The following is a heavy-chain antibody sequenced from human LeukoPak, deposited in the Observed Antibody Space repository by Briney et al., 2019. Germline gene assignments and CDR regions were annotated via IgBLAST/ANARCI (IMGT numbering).Heavy chain of an antibody. D-gene: IGHD3-10*01. J-gene: IGHJ1*01. V-gene: IGHV4-34*01. CDR3: ARGLYYYGSGSYYKAPFQH. Sequence: SETLSLTCAVYGGSFSGYYWSWFRQPPGKGLEWIGEINHSGSTNYNPSLKSRVTISVDTSKNQFSLKLSSVTAADTAVYYCARGLYYYGSGSYYKAPFQHWGQGTLVTVSS. CDR1: GGSFSGYY. CDR2: INHSGST.